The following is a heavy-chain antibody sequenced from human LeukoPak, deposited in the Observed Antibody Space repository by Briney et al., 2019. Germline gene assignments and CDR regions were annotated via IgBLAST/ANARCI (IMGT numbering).Heavy chain of an antibody. D-gene: IGHD3-16*02. CDR2: IKQDGSEK. Sequence: GGSLRLSCAASGFTFSSYWMSWVRQAPGKGLEWVANIKQDGSEKYYVDSVKGRFTISRDNAKNSLYLQMNSLRAEDTAMFYCARGTPPPTRRVSWGSYRDAFDIWGQGTMVTVSS. J-gene: IGHJ3*02. CDR3: ARGTPPPTRRVSWGSYRDAFDI. CDR1: GFTFSSYW. V-gene: IGHV3-7*01.